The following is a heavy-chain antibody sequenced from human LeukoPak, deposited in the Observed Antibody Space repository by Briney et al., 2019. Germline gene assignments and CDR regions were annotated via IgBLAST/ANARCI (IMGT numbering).Heavy chain of an antibody. J-gene: IGHJ5*02. CDR3: AREGGSGWYSGWFDP. CDR2: IKQDGSEK. CDR1: GFTFSSYW. D-gene: IGHD6-19*01. V-gene: IGHV3-7*01. Sequence: GGSLRLSCAASGFTFSSYWMSWVRQAPGKGLEWVANIKQDGSEKYYVDSVKGRFTISRDNAKNSLYLQMNSLRAEDTALYYCAREGGSGWYSGWFDPWGQGTLVTVSS.